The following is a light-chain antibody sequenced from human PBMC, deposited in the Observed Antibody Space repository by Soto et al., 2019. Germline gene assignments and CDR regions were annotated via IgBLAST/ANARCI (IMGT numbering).Light chain of an antibody. CDR2: EVT. V-gene: IGLV2-14*01. CDR1: SNDIGGYNY. J-gene: IGLJ1*01. CDR3: SSYTSSSTLYYV. Sequence: QSALTQPASVSGSPGQSITISCTGTSNDIGGYNYVSWYQQHPGKAPKLMIYEVTNRPSGVSNRFSGSKSGNTASLTISGLQAEDEAAYDCSSYTSSSTLYYVFGTGTKLTVL.